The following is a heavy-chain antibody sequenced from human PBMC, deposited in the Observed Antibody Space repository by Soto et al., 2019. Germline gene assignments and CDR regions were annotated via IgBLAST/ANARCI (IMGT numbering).Heavy chain of an antibody. J-gene: IGHJ6*02. V-gene: IGHV1-69*01. Sequence: QVQLLQSGAEVKRSGTSVKVSCKAAAGTFRSYAMSWVRQAPGQGLEWMGGIIPMFGTPNYAQNFKGRLTITADESTRTAYMELSSLRSEDTAVYYCARSVVAVIALGYQYYGMDAWGQGTTVTVSS. CDR2: IIPMFGTP. D-gene: IGHD2-21*01. CDR1: AGTFRSYA. CDR3: ARSVVAVIALGYQYYGMDA.